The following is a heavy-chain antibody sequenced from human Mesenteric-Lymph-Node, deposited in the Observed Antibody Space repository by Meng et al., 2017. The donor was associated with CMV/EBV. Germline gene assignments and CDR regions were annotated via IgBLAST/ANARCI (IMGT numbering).Heavy chain of an antibody. V-gene: IGHV1-18*01. J-gene: IGHJ6*02. D-gene: IGHD5-18*01. Sequence: ASVKVSCKASGYTFTSYGISWVRQAPGQGLEWMGWISAYNGNTNYAQKLQGRVTMTTDTSTSTAYMELRSLRSDDTAVYYCARDLEWDTATVLGMDVWGQGTTVTVSS. CDR3: ARDLEWDTATVLGMDV. CDR1: GYTFTSYG. CDR2: ISAYNGNT.